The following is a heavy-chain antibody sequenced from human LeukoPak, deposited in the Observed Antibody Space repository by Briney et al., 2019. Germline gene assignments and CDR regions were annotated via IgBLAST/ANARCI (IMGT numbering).Heavy chain of an antibody. CDR1: GYSFTSYW. D-gene: IGHD1-26*01. V-gene: IGHV5-51*01. CDR2: IYPGDSDT. J-gene: IGHJ6*04. CDR3: ARHRVATADGMDV. Sequence: GESLKISCKGSGYSFTSYWIVWVRQMPGKGLEWMGIIYPGDSDTTCSPSFQGQVTISADKSISTAYLQWSSLKASDTAIYYCARHRVATADGMDVWGKGTTVTVSS.